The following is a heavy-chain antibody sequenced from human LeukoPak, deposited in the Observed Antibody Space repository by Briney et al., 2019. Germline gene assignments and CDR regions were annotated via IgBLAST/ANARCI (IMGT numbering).Heavy chain of an antibody. D-gene: IGHD2-15*01. J-gene: IGHJ5*02. CDR3: ARGGIVGVVAATRWFDP. CDR1: GASFSGYY. V-gene: IGHV4-34*01. CDR2: INHSGST. Sequence: SETLSLTCAVYGASFSGYYWSWIRQPPGKGLEWVGEINHSGSTNYNPSLKSRVTISVDTSKNQFSLKRRSVTAAGAAAYYWARGGIVGVVAATRWFDPWGQGTLVTVSS.